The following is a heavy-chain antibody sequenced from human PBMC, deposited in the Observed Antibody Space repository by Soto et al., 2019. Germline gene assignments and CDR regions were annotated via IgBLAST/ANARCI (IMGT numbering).Heavy chain of an antibody. V-gene: IGHV3-53*01. CDR3: VQTTGWPGFDF. CDR2: IYGGGTT. J-gene: IGHJ4*02. D-gene: IGHD6-19*01. CDR1: GFTVSGKY. Sequence: GGSLRLSCAASGFTVSGKYMTWVRQTPGKGLEWVSVIYGGGTTYYADSVKGRFTISRDNSKNTLYLQMNSLRAEDTAVYYCVQTTGWPGFDFWGQGTLVTVSS.